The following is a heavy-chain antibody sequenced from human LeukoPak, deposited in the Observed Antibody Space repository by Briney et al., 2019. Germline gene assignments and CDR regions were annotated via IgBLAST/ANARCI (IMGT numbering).Heavy chain of an antibody. CDR2: IYYGENT. CDR1: GGSISSGPYY. CDR3: ARGPYSSSWYPYYFDY. J-gene: IGHJ4*02. D-gene: IGHD6-13*01. V-gene: IGHV4-39*01. Sequence: PSETLSLTCTVSGGSISSGPYYWGWIRQPPGKGLEWIGNIYYGENTYYNPSLKSRVTISIDTSKNQFYLKLSSVTAADTAVYYCARGPYSSSWYPYYFDYWGQGTLVTVSS.